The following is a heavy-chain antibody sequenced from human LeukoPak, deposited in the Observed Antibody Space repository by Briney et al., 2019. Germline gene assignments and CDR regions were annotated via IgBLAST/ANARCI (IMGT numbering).Heavy chain of an antibody. J-gene: IGHJ6*03. CDR3: ARGIAVAGTGPYYYYYYMDV. D-gene: IGHD6-19*01. CDR1: GFTFSSYA. CDR2: ISYDGSNK. V-gene: IGHV3-30*04. Sequence: GGSLRLSCAASGFTFSSYAMHWVRQAPGKGLEWVAVISYDGSNKYYADSVKGRLTISRDNSKNTLYLQMNSLRAEDTAVYYCARGIAVAGTGPYYYYYYMDVWGKGTTVTVSS.